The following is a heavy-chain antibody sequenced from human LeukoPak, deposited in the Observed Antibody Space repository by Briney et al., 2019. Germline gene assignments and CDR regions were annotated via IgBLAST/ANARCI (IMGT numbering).Heavy chain of an antibody. V-gene: IGHV7-4-1*02. CDR1: GYTLTNYA. D-gene: IGHD2-2*01. CDR2: INTNTGNP. Sequence: EASVKVSCKASGYTLTNYALNWVRQAPGQGLEWMGWINTNTGNPTYAQGFTGRFVFSLDTSVNTAYLQISSLKAEDTAIYYCARVQGYCGTTSCYPHYWGQGTLVTVSS. CDR3: ARVQGYCGTTSCYPHY. J-gene: IGHJ4*02.